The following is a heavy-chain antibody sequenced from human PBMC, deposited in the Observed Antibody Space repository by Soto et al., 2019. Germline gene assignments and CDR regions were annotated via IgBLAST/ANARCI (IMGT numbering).Heavy chain of an antibody. V-gene: IGHV2-26*01. CDR3: ARMNVDSYQFYYAMDV. D-gene: IGHD4-17*01. Sequence: SGPKLVNPTETLTLTCTVSGFSLTTGKMGVSWIRQPPGKALEWLAHIFSDNERSYSTSLQGRLTISKDTSGSQMVLSMTNVDPVDTATYYCARMNVDSYQFYYAMDVWGQGTTVTVSS. J-gene: IGHJ6*02. CDR1: GFSLTTGKMG. CDR2: IFSDNER.